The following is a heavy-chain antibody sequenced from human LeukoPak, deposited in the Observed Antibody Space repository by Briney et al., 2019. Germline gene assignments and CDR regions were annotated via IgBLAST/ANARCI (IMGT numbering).Heavy chain of an antibody. CDR1: GGSISSYY. CDR3: ARGRVDTAYY. J-gene: IGHJ4*02. D-gene: IGHD5-18*01. Sequence: PETLSLTCTVSGGSISSYYWSWIRQPPGKGLEWIGYISYSGSTNYNPSLKSRVTISVDTSKNQFSLKLSSVTAADTAVYYCARGRVDTAYYWGQGTLVTVSS. CDR2: ISYSGST. V-gene: IGHV4-59*01.